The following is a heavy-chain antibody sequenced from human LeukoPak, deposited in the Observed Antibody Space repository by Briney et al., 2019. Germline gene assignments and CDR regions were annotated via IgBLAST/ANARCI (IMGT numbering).Heavy chain of an antibody. CDR1: GYTFTSYG. V-gene: IGHV1-18*01. D-gene: IGHD2-2*01. CDR3: ARGEAAANVYFDY. J-gene: IGHJ4*02. Sequence: ASVKVSCKASGYTFTSYGITWVRQAPGQGLEWMGWISANNGYTNYAQKLQGRVTMTIDTSTTIAYMELRSLRSDDAAVYYCARGEAAANVYFDYWGQGTLVTVSS. CDR2: ISANNGYT.